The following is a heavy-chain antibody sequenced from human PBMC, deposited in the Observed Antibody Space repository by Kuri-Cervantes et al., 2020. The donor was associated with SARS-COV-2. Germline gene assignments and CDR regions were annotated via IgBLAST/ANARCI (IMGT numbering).Heavy chain of an antibody. CDR2: ISAYNGNT. J-gene: IGHJ4*02. Sequence: ASVKVSCKASGYTFTSYGISWVRQAPGQGLEWMGWISAYNGNTNYAQKLQGRVTMTTDTSTSTAYMELRSLTSDDTAVYYCARDAWSGRHCAGGSCQPLDYWGQGALVTVSS. D-gene: IGHD2-15*01. V-gene: IGHV1-18*01. CDR1: GYTFTSYG. CDR3: ARDAWSGRHCAGGSCQPLDY.